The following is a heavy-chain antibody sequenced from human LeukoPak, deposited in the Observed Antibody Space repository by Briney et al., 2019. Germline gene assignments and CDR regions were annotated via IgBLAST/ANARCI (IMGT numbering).Heavy chain of an antibody. CDR3: ARPIIYYYYGMDV. Sequence: PGGSLRLSRAASGFTFSSYEMNWVRQAPGKGLEWVSYISSSGSTIYYADSVKGRFTISRDNAKNSLYLQMNGLRAEDTAVYYYARPIIYYYYGMDVWGKGTTVTVSS. CDR2: ISSSGSTI. V-gene: IGHV3-48*03. CDR1: GFTFSSYE. J-gene: IGHJ6*04.